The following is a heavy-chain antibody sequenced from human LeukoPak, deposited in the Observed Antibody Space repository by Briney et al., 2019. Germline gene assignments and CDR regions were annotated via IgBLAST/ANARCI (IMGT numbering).Heavy chain of an antibody. J-gene: IGHJ4*02. V-gene: IGHV3-21*01. Sequence: GGSLRLSCAASGFTFSSYSMNWVRQAPGKGLEWVSSISSSSSYIYYADSVKGRFTISRDTAKTSLYLQMNSLRAEATAVYYCASEALMVRGAQWESFDYWGQGTLVTVSS. D-gene: IGHD3-10*01. CDR2: ISSSSSYI. CDR1: GFTFSSYS. CDR3: ASEALMVRGAQWESFDY.